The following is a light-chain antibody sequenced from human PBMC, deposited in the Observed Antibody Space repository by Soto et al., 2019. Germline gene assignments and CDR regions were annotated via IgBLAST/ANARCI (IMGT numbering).Light chain of an antibody. CDR3: QKYGSSPYT. Sequence: EIVLTQSPGTLSLSPGERATLSCRASQSVSSSNLAEYQQRPGQALRFHIYGAASRATGIPAMFSGSGSWEDVTLNISRLEPEDDAGYYCQKYGSSPYTFCQGTKLEIK. CDR2: GAA. J-gene: IGKJ2*01. V-gene: IGKV3-20*01. CDR1: QSVSSSN.